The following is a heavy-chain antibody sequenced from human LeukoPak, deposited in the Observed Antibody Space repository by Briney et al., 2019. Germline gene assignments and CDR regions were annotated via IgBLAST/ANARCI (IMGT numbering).Heavy chain of an antibody. V-gene: IGHV3-7*01. J-gene: IGHJ3*02. CDR1: GFTFSSYW. CDR2: IKQDGSEK. Sequence: PGGSLRLSXAASGFTFSSYWMSWVRRAPGKGLEWVANIKQDGSEKYYVDSVKGRFTISRDNAKNSLYLQMNSLRAEDTAVYYCARRQFNWGSAFDIWGQGTMVTVSS. D-gene: IGHD7-27*01. CDR3: ARRQFNWGSAFDI.